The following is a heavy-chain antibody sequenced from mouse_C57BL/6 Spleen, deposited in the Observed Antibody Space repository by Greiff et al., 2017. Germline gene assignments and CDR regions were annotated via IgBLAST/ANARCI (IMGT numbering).Heavy chain of an antibody. V-gene: IGHV1-5*01. D-gene: IGHD2-4*01. CDR1: GYPFTSYW. Sequence: EVQLQQSGTVLARPGASVKMSCKTSGYPFTSYWMHWVKHRPGQGLEWIGAFYPGNSDNSYNQKFKGKAKLTAVTSASTAYMELRRLTNEDSAVYYCTRGGDYEEGYFDYWGQGTTLTVSS. J-gene: IGHJ2*01. CDR3: TRGGDYEEGYFDY. CDR2: FYPGNSDN.